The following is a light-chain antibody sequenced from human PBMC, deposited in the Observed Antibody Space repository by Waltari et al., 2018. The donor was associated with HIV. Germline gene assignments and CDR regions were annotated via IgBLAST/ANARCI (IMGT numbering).Light chain of an antibody. CDR2: EDS. Sequence: SYELTQPPSVSVSPGQTATITCSGDALPENYAYWYQQKSGQAPVLVIFEDSKRPSGIPERFSGSSSGTMATLTISGAQVEDEADYYCYSTDSSGNPLFGGGTKLTVL. J-gene: IGLJ2*01. V-gene: IGLV3-10*01. CDR1: ALPENY. CDR3: YSTDSSGNPL.